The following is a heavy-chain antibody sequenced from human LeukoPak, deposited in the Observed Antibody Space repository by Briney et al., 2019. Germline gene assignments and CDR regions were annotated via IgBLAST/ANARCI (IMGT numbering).Heavy chain of an antibody. CDR2: ISSSSSYI. J-gene: IGHJ4*02. CDR3: ARDQPPYYYGSGSYYGTFDY. Sequence: PGGSLRLSCAASGFTFSSYSMNWVRQAPGKGLEWVSSISSSSSYIYYADSVKGRFTISRDNAKNSLYLQMNSLRAEDTAVYYCARDQPPYYYGSGSYYGTFDYWGQGTLVTVSS. V-gene: IGHV3-21*01. CDR1: GFTFSSYS. D-gene: IGHD3-10*01.